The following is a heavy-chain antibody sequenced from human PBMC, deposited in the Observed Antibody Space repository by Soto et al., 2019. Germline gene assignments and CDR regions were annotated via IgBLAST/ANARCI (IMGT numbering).Heavy chain of an antibody. Sequence: QVQLVQSGAEVKKPGASVKVSCKASGYTFTSYYVHWVRQAPGQGLEWMGMINPSGGSTTYAQKFQGRVTRTRDTSTSTVYMELSSLRYEDTAVYYCARYYYGMDVWGQGTTVTVSS. CDR2: INPSGGST. CDR3: ARYYYGMDV. J-gene: IGHJ6*02. CDR1: GYTFTSYY. V-gene: IGHV1-46*01.